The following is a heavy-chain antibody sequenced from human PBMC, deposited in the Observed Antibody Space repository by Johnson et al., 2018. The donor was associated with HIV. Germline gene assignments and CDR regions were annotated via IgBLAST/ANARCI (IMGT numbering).Heavy chain of an antibody. CDR2: IGTAGDT. J-gene: IGHJ3*02. D-gene: IGHD1-26*01. Sequence: MQLVESGGGLVQPGGSLRLSCAASGFTVRNYDMHWVRQATGKGLEWVSAIGTAGDTYYPGSVKGRFTISRENAKNSLYLQMNSLRAGDTAVYYCARALEVGATTANEAFDIWGQGTMVTVSS. CDR3: ARALEVGATTANEAFDI. V-gene: IGHV3-13*01. CDR1: GFTVRNYD.